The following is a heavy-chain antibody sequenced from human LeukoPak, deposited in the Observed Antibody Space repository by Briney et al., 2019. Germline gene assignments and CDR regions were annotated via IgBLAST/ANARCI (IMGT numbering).Heavy chain of an antibody. CDR1: GGSISSGGYY. CDR3: ARGGKWLQIDY. Sequence: SETLSLTCTVSGGSISSGGYYWSWIRQHPGKGLEWIGYIYYSGSTYYNPSLKSRVTISVDTSKNQFSLKLTSVTAADTAVYYCARGGKWLQIDYWGQGTLVTVSS. V-gene: IGHV4-31*03. D-gene: IGHD5-24*01. J-gene: IGHJ4*02. CDR2: IYYSGST.